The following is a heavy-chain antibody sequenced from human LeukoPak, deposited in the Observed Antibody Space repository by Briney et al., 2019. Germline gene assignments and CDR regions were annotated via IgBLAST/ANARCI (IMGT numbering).Heavy chain of an antibody. CDR1: GFTVITND. J-gene: IGHJ4*02. CDR2: LYSDGNT. CDR3: ARGVEPLAANTLAY. D-gene: IGHD1-14*01. V-gene: IGHV3-53*01. Sequence: GGSLRLSCAASGFTVITNDMTWVRQAPGKWLEWVSVLYSDGNTKYADSVQGRFTISRDNSKNTLYLEMNSLSPDDTAVYYCARGVEPLAANTLAYWGQGTLVTVSS.